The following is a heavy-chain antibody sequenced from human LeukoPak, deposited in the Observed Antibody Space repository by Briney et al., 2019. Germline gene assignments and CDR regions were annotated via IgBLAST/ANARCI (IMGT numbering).Heavy chain of an antibody. V-gene: IGHV3-23*01. J-gene: IGHJ4*02. CDR3: ATYSSSWYCFDY. D-gene: IGHD6-13*01. CDR1: GFTFSSYA. Sequence: GGSLRLSCAASGFTFSSYAMSWVRQAPGKGLEWVSAISGSGGSTYYADSVKGRFTISRDNSKNTLYLQMNSLRAEDTAAYYCATYSSSWYCFDYWGQGTLVTVSS. CDR2: ISGSGGST.